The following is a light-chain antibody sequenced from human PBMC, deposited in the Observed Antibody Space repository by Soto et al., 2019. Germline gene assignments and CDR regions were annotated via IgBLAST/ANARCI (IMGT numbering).Light chain of an antibody. V-gene: IGKV3D-20*02. Sequence: EIVLTQSPGTLSLSPGERATLSCRASQTVTSRNLAWYQQKPGQAPRLLIYGASRRATGIPDRFSGSGSGTDFTLTISRLEPEDCAVFYCQQRSNWPPLYTFGQGTKLEIK. CDR3: QQRSNWPPLYT. CDR2: GAS. CDR1: QTVTSRN. J-gene: IGKJ2*01.